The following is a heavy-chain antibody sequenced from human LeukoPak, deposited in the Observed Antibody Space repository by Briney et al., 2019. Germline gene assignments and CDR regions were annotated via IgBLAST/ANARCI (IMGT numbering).Heavy chain of an antibody. D-gene: IGHD5-18*01. J-gene: IGHJ4*02. V-gene: IGHV3-30*18. CDR1: GFTFSSYG. CDR3: AKVGNSYGFRFDY. Sequence: PGGSLGLSCAASGFTFSSYGMHWVRQAPGKGLEWVAVISYDGSNKYYADSVKGRFTISRDNSKNTLYLQMNSLRAEDTAVYYCAKVGNSYGFRFDYWGQGTLVTVSS. CDR2: ISYDGSNK.